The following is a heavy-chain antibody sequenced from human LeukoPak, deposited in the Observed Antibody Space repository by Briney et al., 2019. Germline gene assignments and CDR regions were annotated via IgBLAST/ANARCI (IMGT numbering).Heavy chain of an antibody. CDR2: ISSSSGTI. J-gene: IGHJ4*02. CDR1: GFTLSSYS. CDR3: ARDPYGSGSYYYDY. D-gene: IGHD3-10*01. V-gene: IGHV3-48*01. Sequence: GGPLRLSCAASGFTLSSYSMNWVRQAPGKGLEWVSFISSSSGTIYYADSVKGRFTISRDNAKNSLYLQMNSLRAEDTAVYYCARDPYGSGSYYYDYWGQGTLVTVSS.